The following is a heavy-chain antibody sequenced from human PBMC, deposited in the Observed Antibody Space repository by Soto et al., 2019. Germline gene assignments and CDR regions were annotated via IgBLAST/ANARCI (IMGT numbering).Heavy chain of an antibody. J-gene: IGHJ6*02. CDR1: GFTFRTYT. D-gene: IGHD2-15*01. V-gene: IGHV3-21*01. CDR3: ARDRGYDAHDYYYNAMDV. Sequence: GGSLRLSCVASGFTFRTYTMNWVRQAPGKGLECVSGIRGFSPYTFYAESVKGRFTISRDNAKNSLYLQMNSLGVEDTAVYYCARDRGYDAHDYYYNAMDVWGQGTTVTVSS. CDR2: IRGFSPYT.